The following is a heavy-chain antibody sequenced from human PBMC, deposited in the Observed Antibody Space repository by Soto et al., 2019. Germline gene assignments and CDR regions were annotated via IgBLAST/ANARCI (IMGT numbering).Heavy chain of an antibody. CDR1: GYTFTGYY. D-gene: IGHD7-27*01. CDR2: INPNSGGT. CDR3: ARDPFTGEDSSYYGMDV. J-gene: IGHJ6*02. V-gene: IGHV1-2*04. Sequence: ASVKVSCKASGYTFTGYYMHWVRQVPGQGLEWMGWINPNSGGTNYAQKFQGWVTMTRDTSISTAYMELSRLRSDDTAVYYCARDPFTGEDSSYYGMDVWGQGTTVTVSS.